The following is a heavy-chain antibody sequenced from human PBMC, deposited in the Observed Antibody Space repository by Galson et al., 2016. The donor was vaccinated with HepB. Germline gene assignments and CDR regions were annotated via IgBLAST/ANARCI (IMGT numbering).Heavy chain of an antibody. CDR3: ALGVY. CDR1: GFTFDNYG. Sequence: SLRLSCAASGFTFDNYGMTWVRQASGKGLEWVSIISGCGTSTYYADSVKGRFNISRDNSNNTLYLQMNSLKGEDSAVYYCALGVYWGQGTLVTVSS. V-gene: IGHV3-23*01. D-gene: IGHD2-8*01. CDR2: ISGCGTST. J-gene: IGHJ4*02.